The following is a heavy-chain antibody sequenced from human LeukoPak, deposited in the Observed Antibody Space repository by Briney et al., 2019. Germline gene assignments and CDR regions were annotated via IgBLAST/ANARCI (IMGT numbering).Heavy chain of an antibody. Sequence: GESLKISCKGSGYSFSSYWIGWVRQMSGQGLEWMGILYPGDSETRYSPSFQGQVTISADKSISTAYLQWSSLKASDTATYYCARRGSSGWFFDYWGQGTLVTVSS. CDR3: ARRGSSGWFFDY. J-gene: IGHJ4*02. CDR1: GYSFSSYW. D-gene: IGHD6-19*01. CDR2: LYPGDSET. V-gene: IGHV5-51*01.